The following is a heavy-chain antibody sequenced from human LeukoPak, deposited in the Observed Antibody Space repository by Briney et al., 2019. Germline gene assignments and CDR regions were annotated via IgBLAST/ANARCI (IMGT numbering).Heavy chain of an antibody. D-gene: IGHD6-6*01. J-gene: IGHJ4*02. Sequence: PSETLSLTCTVSGGSISSSSYYWSWIRQPPGKGLEWIGEINHSGSTNYNPSLKSRVTISVDTSKNQFSLKLSSVTAADTAVYYCARWEYSSSSGLGSIENWGQGTLVTVSS. CDR2: INHSGST. V-gene: IGHV4-39*07. CDR3: ARWEYSSSSGLGSIEN. CDR1: GGSISSSSYY.